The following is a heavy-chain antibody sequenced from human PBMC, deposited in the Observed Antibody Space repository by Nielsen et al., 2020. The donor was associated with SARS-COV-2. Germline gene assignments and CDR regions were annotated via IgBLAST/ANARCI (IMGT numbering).Heavy chain of an antibody. J-gene: IGHJ6*02. V-gene: IGHV3-72*01. D-gene: IGHD4-17*01. CDR1: GFTFSDYY. CDR3: VRDTYGAYGMDV. Sequence: GGSLRLSCAAYGFTFSDYYMDWVRQAAGKGLEWVGRSRNKANSYTTQYAASVEGRFTISRDDSKNSLYLQMNSLKTEDTALYYCVRDTYGAYGMDVWGQGTTVTVSS. CDR2: SRNKANSYTT.